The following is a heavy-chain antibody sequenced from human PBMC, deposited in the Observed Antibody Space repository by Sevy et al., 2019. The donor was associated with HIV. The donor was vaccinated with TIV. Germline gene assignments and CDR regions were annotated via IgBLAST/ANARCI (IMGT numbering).Heavy chain of an antibody. CDR1: GGSISSYY. J-gene: IGHJ4*02. V-gene: IGHV4-59*13. D-gene: IGHD1-1*01. CDR2: IYYSGST. Sequence: SETLSLTCTVSGGSISSYYWSWIRQPPGKGLEWIGYIYYSGSTNYNPSLKSRVTITVDTSKNQFSLKLSSVAAADTAVYYCAAGNDGDLHFDYWGQGTLVTVSS. CDR3: AAGNDGDLHFDY.